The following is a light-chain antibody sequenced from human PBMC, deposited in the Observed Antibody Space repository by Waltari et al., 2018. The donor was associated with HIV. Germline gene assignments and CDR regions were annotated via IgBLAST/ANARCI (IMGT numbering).Light chain of an antibody. CDR2: EVN. CDR1: SSDVGDYDF. Sequence: QSALTQPPSASGSPGQSVTISCSGPSSDVGDYDFVSWYQQHPGKVPKLILYEVNKRPSGVPDRFSGSKSGHTASLTVSGLQADDEADYYCSSYAGSNNVVFGGGTKLTVL. V-gene: IGLV2-8*01. CDR3: SSYAGSNNVV. J-gene: IGLJ2*01.